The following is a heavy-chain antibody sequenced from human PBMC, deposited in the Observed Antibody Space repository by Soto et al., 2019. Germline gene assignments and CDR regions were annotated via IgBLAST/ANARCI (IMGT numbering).Heavy chain of an antibody. Sequence: GGLLRVSCGAFGFNFSAYAIAWVLQAPGKGLEWVSAITGSGGTTYYADSVKGRFTISRDNSRNTLSLQMNSLRAEDTAAYYCAKTSSLVLSYNYYMDVWGKGTTVTVSS. CDR3: AKTSSLVLSYNYYMDV. J-gene: IGHJ6*03. V-gene: IGHV3-23*01. CDR1: GFNFSAYA. D-gene: IGHD2-21*01. CDR2: ITGSGGTT.